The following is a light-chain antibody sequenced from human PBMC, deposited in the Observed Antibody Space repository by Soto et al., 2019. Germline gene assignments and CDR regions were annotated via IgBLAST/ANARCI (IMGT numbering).Light chain of an antibody. J-gene: IGKJ1*01. CDR2: GAS. V-gene: IGKV1-5*03. CDR3: QQYNSAWT. CDR1: QSISSW. Sequence: DIQMTQSPSTLSASVGDRVTITCRASQSISSWLAWYQQKPGKAPNLLIYGASSLESGVPSRFSGSGSGTEFSLTISSLQPDDFATYYCQQYNSAWTFGQGTKVDIK.